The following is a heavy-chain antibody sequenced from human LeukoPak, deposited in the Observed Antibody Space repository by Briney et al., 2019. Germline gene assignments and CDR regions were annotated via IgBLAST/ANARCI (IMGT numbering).Heavy chain of an antibody. D-gene: IGHD1-26*01. J-gene: IGHJ4*02. CDR2: ISRNSDST. Sequence: PGRSLRLSCAASGFPFDDKAMHWVRQAPGKGLEWVAGISRNSDSTGYADSVKGRFTISRDNAKNSLYLQMNSLRAEDMALYYCVKDIGSGSYRYDGYFDYWGQGTLVTVSS. CDR3: VKDIGSGSYRYDGYFDY. V-gene: IGHV3-9*03. CDR1: GFPFDDKA.